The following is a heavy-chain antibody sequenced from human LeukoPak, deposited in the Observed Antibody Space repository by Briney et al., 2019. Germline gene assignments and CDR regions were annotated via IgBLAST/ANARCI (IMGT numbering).Heavy chain of an antibody. V-gene: IGHV3-53*01. Sequence: PGGSLRLSCAASGFTVSSNCMSWVRQAPGKGLEWVSVIYSGGSTYYADSVKGRFTISRDNSKNTLYLQMNSLRAEDTAVYYCASVDTAMVSPNYYYYYGMDVWGQGTTVTVSS. CDR3: ASVDTAMVSPNYYYYYGMDV. J-gene: IGHJ6*02. CDR1: GFTVSSNC. CDR2: IYSGGST. D-gene: IGHD5-18*01.